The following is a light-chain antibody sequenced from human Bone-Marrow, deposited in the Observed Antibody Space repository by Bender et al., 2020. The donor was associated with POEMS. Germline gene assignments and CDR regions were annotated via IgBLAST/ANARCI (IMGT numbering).Light chain of an antibody. Sequence: QSVLTQPPSASGTPGQSVIISCSGTDSNFGGNNVNWYQHLPGTAPRLVVYSNYHRPSGVPDRFSGSKSGTSASLAITGLQAEDEADYYCESYDSSLNGRVFGGGTKLTVL. CDR2: SNY. J-gene: IGLJ3*02. V-gene: IGLV1-44*01. CDR1: DSNFGGNN. CDR3: ESYDSSLNGRV.